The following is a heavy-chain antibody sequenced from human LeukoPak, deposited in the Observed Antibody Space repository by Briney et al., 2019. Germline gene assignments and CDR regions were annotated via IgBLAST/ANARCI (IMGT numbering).Heavy chain of an antibody. CDR1: GYTFSTYG. CDR3: ARDGLRSGNYNVY. V-gene: IGHV1-18*01. D-gene: IGHD1-26*01. Sequence: ASVKVSRRASGYTFSTYGISWVRQAPGQGLGWMGWISAYNGNTNYAQKLQGRVTMTTDTSTSTAYMELASLRSDDTAVYYCARDGLRSGNYNVYWGQGTLVTVSS. J-gene: IGHJ4*02. CDR2: ISAYNGNT.